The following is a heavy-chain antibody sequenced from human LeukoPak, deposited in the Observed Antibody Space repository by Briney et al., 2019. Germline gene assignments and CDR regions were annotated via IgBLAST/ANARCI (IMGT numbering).Heavy chain of an antibody. V-gene: IGHV3-23*01. CDR1: GFTFSSYG. CDR3: AKGGYCSGGSCYAVGPTDLYFDY. D-gene: IGHD2-15*01. J-gene: IGHJ4*02. Sequence: GGSLRLSCAASGFTFSSYGMHWVRQAPGKGLEWVSAISGSGGSTYYADSVKGRFTISRDNSKNTLYLQMNSLRAEDTAVYYCAKGGYCSGGSCYAVGPTDLYFDYWGQGTLVTVSS. CDR2: ISGSGGST.